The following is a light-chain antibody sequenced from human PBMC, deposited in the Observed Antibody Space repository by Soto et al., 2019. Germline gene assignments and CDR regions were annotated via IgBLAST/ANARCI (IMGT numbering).Light chain of an antibody. CDR1: QSVGSNS. J-gene: IGKJ1*01. CDR3: QQYGNSPWT. V-gene: IGKV3-20*01. Sequence: EIVLTQSPGTLSLSPGERATLSCRASQSVGSNSLAWYQQKPGQAPRLLIYRASSRATCIPDRFSGSGSGTDFTLAISRLEPEDFAVYYCQQYGNSPWTFGQGTEVEVK. CDR2: RAS.